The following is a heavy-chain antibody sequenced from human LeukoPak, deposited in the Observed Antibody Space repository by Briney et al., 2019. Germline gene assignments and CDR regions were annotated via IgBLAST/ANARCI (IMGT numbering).Heavy chain of an antibody. V-gene: IGHV4-4*09. CDR3: ARHRGYERTGYYFLDAFDF. CDR1: GGSISSYY. Sequence: SETLSLTCTVSGGSISSYYWSWIRQPPGKGLEWIGYIYISGSTDYNPSLKSRVTISLDTSKNLFSLKLSSLTAADTAVCYCARHRGYERTGYYFLDAFDFWGQGTMVAVSS. D-gene: IGHD3-22*01. CDR2: IYISGST. J-gene: IGHJ3*01.